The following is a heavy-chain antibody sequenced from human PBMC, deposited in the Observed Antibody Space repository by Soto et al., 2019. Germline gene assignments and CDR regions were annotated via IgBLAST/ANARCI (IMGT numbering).Heavy chain of an antibody. CDR1: GGSISSYY. V-gene: IGHV4-4*07. D-gene: IGHD1-26*01. CDR2: IYPSGST. CDR3: ARQAYSGSYPRWFDP. Sequence: QVQLQESGPGLVKPSETLSLTCTVSGGSISSYYWSWIRQPAGKGLEWIGRIYPSGSTNYNPSLKSRVTMSVDTSKNQCALKLSSVTAADTAVYYCARQAYSGSYPRWFDPWGQGTLVTVSS. J-gene: IGHJ5*02.